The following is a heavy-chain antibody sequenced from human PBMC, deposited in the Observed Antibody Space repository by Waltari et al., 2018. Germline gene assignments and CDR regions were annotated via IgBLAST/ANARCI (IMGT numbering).Heavy chain of an antibody. CDR3: AKDFGSFDAFDI. CDR1: GFTFSSYG. CDR2: IRYDGSDK. V-gene: IGHV3-30*02. Sequence: QVQLVESGGGVVQPGRSLRLSCAASGFTFSSYGMHWVRQAPGKGLEWVAVIRYDGSDKYYADSVEGRFTSSRDNSKNTLDLQMNSLRAEDTAMYYCAKDFGSFDAFDIWGQGTMVTVSS. J-gene: IGHJ3*02. D-gene: IGHD1-26*01.